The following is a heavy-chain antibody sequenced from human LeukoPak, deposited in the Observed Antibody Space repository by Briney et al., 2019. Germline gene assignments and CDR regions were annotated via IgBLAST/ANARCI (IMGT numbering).Heavy chain of an antibody. Sequence: ASVKVSCKASGGTFSSYAISWVRQAPGQGLEWMGGIIPIFGTANYAQKFQGRVTITADESTSTAYMELSSLRSEDTAVYYCATARRDMVRGVIITPFDYWGQGTLVTVSS. D-gene: IGHD3-10*01. V-gene: IGHV1-69*13. CDR1: GGTFSSYA. CDR3: ATARRDMVRGVIITPFDY. CDR2: IIPIFGTA. J-gene: IGHJ4*02.